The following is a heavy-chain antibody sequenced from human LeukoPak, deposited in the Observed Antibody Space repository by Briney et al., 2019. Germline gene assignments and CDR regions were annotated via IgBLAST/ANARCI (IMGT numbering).Heavy chain of an antibody. CDR3: ARRFSANAFDI. Sequence: SETLSLTCTVSGGSISGYDWSWIRQPAGKGLEWIGRIYTIGKTDYNPSLKSQVTMSVDTSKNQFSLRLMSVTAADTAVYFCARRFSANAFDIWGQGTVVTVSS. V-gene: IGHV4-4*07. D-gene: IGHD5-12*01. J-gene: IGHJ3*02. CDR2: IYTIGKT. CDR1: GGSISGYD.